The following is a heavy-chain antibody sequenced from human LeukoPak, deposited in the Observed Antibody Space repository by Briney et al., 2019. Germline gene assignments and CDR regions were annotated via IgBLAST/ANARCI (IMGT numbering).Heavy chain of an antibody. CDR1: GGSVSSGSYY. Sequence: PSETLSLTCTVSGGSVSSGSYYWSWIRQPPGKGLEWIGYIYYSGSTNYNPSLKSRVTISVDTSKNQFSLKLSSVTAADTAVYYWGGGRGGGYCSSTSCYNFDYWGQGTLVTVSS. D-gene: IGHD2-2*02. V-gene: IGHV4-61*01. J-gene: IGHJ4*02. CDR2: IYYSGST. CDR3: GGGRGGGYCSSTSCYNFDY.